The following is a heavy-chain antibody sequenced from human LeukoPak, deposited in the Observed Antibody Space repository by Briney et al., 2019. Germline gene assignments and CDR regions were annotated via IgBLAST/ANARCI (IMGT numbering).Heavy chain of an antibody. CDR2: VYRSGST. D-gene: IGHD2-2*01. CDR1: GCSISSGYY. V-gene: IGHV4-38-2*02. J-gene: IGHJ5*02. CDR3: ARDHVVPAGYTQYNWFDP. Sequence: PSETLSLTCTVSGCSISSGYYWGWLRQPPGKGLEWIWSVYRSGSTYYNPSLKSRLTISAGPYKNQFSLKLSSVAAADTAVYCCARDHVVPAGYTQYNWFDPWGQGTLVSLSS.